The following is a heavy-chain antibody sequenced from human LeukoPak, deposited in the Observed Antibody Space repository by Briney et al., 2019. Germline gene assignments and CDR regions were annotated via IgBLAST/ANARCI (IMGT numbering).Heavy chain of an antibody. CDR2: ISSSSTI. CDR1: GFTFSSYS. J-gene: IGHJ5*02. Sequence: GGSLRLSCAASGFTFSSYSMNWVRQAPGKGLEWVSYISSSSTIYHADSVKGRFTISRDNAKNSLYLQMNSLRAEDTAVYYCARDSGSRWFDPWGQGTLVTVSS. CDR3: ARDSGSRWFDP. V-gene: IGHV3-48*01. D-gene: IGHD1-26*01.